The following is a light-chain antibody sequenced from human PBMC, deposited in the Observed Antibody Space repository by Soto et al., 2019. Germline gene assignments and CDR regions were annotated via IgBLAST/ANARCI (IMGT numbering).Light chain of an antibody. J-gene: IGKJ2*01. CDR3: QQYNNWPQPMYT. Sequence: EIVMTQSPATLSVSPGERATLSCRASQSVSSNLAWYQQKPGQAPRLLIYGASTRATGIPARFSGSGSGTEFTLTISSLQSEDFAVYYCQQYNNWPQPMYTFSQGTKLEIK. CDR2: GAS. CDR1: QSVSSN. V-gene: IGKV3-15*01.